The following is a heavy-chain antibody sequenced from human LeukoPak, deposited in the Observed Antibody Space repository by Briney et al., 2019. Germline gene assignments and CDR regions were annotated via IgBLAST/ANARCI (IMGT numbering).Heavy chain of an antibody. CDR2: ISSSSSFI. J-gene: IGHJ3*02. D-gene: IGHD4-17*01. Sequence: GGSLPLSRAASGFTFSSYSMNWVRQAPGRGLEWVSSISSSSSFIYYADSLKGRFTISRDNAKNSLYLQMNSLRAEDTAVYYCARDRIIYGDYGDSFDIWGQGTLVTVSS. CDR1: GFTFSSYS. CDR3: ARDRIIYGDYGDSFDI. V-gene: IGHV3-21*01.